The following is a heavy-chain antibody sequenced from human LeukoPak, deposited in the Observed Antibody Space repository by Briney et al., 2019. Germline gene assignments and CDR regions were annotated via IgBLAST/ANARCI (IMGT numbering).Heavy chain of an antibody. CDR2: ISWNSGSI. J-gene: IGHJ4*02. D-gene: IGHD1-26*01. CDR3: AKTPGWELLYYFDY. V-gene: IGHV3-9*01. CDR1: GFTFDDYA. Sequence: GRSLRLSCAASGFTFDDYAMHWVRQAPGKGLEWVSGISWNSGSIGYADSVKGRFTISRDNAKSSLYLQMNSLRAEDTALYYCAKTPGWELLYYFDYWGQGTLVTVSS.